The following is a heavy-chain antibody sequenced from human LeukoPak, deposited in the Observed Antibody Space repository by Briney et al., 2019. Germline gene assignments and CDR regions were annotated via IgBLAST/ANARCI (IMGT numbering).Heavy chain of an antibody. CDR1: GFTFRNHW. CDR3: ARDQRVTGRPDIDY. V-gene: IGHV3-74*03. CDR2: ISSDGSSR. Sequence: GGSLRLSCAASGFTFRNHWMHWVRQTPGKGLVWVSRISSDGSSRTYGDSVKGRFTISRDNAKNTLYLQMNNLRAEDTAMYYCARDQRVTGRPDIDYWGQGTLVIVSS. J-gene: IGHJ4*02. D-gene: IGHD6-6*01.